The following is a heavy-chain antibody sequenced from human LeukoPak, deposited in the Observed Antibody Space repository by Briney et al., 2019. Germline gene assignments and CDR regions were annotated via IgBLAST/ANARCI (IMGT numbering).Heavy chain of an antibody. J-gene: IGHJ4*02. V-gene: IGHV4-61*08. CDR3: ARARYYYDSSGYRYHYFDY. D-gene: IGHD3-22*01. CDR2: IYYSGST. CDR1: GGSISSGDYY. Sequence: SETLSLTCTVSGGSISSGDYYWSWIRQPPGKGLEWIGYIYYSGSTNYNPSLKSRVTMSVDTSKNQFSLKLSSVTAAGTAVYYCARARYYYDSSGYRYHYFDYWGQGTLVTVSS.